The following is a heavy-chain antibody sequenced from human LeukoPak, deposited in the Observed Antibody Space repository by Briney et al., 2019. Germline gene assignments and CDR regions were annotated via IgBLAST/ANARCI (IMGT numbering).Heavy chain of an antibody. D-gene: IGHD1-26*01. V-gene: IGHV3-23*01. J-gene: IGHJ4*02. CDR3: AKTTRPLGALDY. CDR1: GFTFRSYV. CDR2: LNTDGAWI. Sequence: PGGSLRLSCAASGFTFRSYVMSWVRLAPGKGLEWVSGLNTDGAWIYYADSVKGRFTISRDNSENTLYLQMNSLRVEDTAIYYCAKTTRPLGALDYWGQGTLVTVSS.